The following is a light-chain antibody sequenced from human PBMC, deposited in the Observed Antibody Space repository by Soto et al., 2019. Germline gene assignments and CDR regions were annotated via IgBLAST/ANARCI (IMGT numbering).Light chain of an antibody. J-gene: IGKJ1*01. CDR2: GAS. V-gene: IGKV3-20*01. Sequence: EIVLTQPPGPLSVSPGDRVTLSCRASQTVNNNYLAWYQQKPGQAPRLLIYGASTPATGTPARFSGSGSGTHFTLTVSRLEPEDVAVYYCQQYGGSAPWTFGPGTKV. CDR1: QTVNNNY. CDR3: QQYGGSAPWT.